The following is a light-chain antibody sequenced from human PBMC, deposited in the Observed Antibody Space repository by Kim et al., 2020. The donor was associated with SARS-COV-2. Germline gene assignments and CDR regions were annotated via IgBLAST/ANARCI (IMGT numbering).Light chain of an antibody. CDR2: DVT. V-gene: IGLV2-11*01. CDR1: STDVGAYNY. J-gene: IGLJ1*01. CDR3: CSFAGTSTHLV. Sequence: QSAPTQPRSVSGSPGQSVTISCTGTSTDVGAYNYVSWYQEHPGKAPKLIIYDVTKRPSGVPDRFSGSKSGNTASLTISGLQAEDEATYSCCSFAGTSTHLVFGTGTKVTVL.